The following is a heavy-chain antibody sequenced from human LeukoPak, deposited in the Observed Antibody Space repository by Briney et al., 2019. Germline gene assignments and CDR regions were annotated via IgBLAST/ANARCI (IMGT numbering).Heavy chain of an antibody. V-gene: IGHV4-4*07. CDR3: ARDTSGRFLEWSPDRADFDY. CDR2: IYTSGST. Sequence: SETLSLTCTVSGGSISSYYWSWIRQPAGKGLEWIGRIYTSGSTNYNPSLKSRVTMPVDTSKNQFSLKLSSVTAADTAVYYCARDTSGRFLEWSPDRADFDYWGQGTLVTVSS. CDR1: GGSISSYY. J-gene: IGHJ4*02. D-gene: IGHD3-3*01.